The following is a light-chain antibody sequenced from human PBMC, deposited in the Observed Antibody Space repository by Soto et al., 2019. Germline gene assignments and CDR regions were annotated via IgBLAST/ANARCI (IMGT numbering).Light chain of an antibody. CDR3: QQRSIWLT. V-gene: IGKV3-11*01. J-gene: IGKJ4*01. Sequence: EIVLTQSPATLSLSPGERATLSCRASQSVSSCLAWYQQKPGQAPRLLIYDAFNRATGIPARFSGSGSGTDFTLTISSLEPEDFAVYYCQQRSIWLTFGGGTKVEIK. CDR1: QSVSSC. CDR2: DAF.